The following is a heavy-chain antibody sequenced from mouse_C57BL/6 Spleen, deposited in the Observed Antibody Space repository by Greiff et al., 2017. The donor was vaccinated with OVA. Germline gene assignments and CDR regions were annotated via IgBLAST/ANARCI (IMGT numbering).Heavy chain of an antibody. J-gene: IGHJ1*03. CDR2: ISYDGSN. D-gene: IGHD1-1*01. CDR1: GYSITSGYY. V-gene: IGHV3-6*01. CDR3: ADHYGSSYGYFDV. Sequence: DVKLQESGPGLVKPSQSLSLTCSVTGYSITSGYYWNWIRQFPGNKLEWMGYISYDGSNNYHPSLKNRISITRDTSKNQFFLKLNSVTTEDTATYYCADHYGSSYGYFDVWGTGTTVTVSS.